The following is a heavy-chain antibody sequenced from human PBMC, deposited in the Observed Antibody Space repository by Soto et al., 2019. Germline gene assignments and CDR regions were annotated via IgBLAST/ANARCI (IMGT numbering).Heavy chain of an antibody. Sequence: DVQLLDSGGGLVQPGRSLRLSCAASGFTFSNYAMSWVRQAPGKGLEWVSTIRASGVTTFYADSARGRFTISRDNYKNTLSLQMNSLTADDTAIYYCAKGAIGRLDYWGQGTLVTVSS. V-gene: IGHV3-23*01. CDR2: IRASGVTT. J-gene: IGHJ4*02. CDR1: GFTFSNYA. CDR3: AKGAIGRLDY. D-gene: IGHD1-26*01.